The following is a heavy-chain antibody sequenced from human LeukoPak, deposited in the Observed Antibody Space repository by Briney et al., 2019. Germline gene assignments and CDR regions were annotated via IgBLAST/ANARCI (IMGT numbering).Heavy chain of an antibody. CDR1: GFTFSSYS. D-gene: IGHD4-17*01. CDR3: AREPSNYGDHYFDY. CDR2: ISSSSSYI. V-gene: IGHV3-21*01. J-gene: IGHJ4*02. Sequence: GGSLRLSCAASGFTFSSYSMNWVRRAPGKGLEWVSSISSSSSYIYYADSVKGRFTISRDNAKNSLYLQMNSLRAEDTAVYYCAREPSNYGDHYFDYWGQGTLVTVSS.